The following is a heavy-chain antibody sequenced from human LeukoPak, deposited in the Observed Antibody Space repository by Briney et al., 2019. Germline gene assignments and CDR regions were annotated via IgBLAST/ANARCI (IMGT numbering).Heavy chain of an antibody. Sequence: GVSVKVSCKASGYTFTGYYMHWVRQAPGQGLEWMGWINSNSGGTNYAQKFQGRVTMTRDTSISTAYMELSRLRSDDTAVYYCARDSVVVVPAAIPEYFQHWGQGTLVTVSS. D-gene: IGHD2-2*01. CDR1: GYTFTGYY. J-gene: IGHJ1*01. V-gene: IGHV1-2*02. CDR3: ARDSVVVVPAAIPEYFQH. CDR2: INSNSGGT.